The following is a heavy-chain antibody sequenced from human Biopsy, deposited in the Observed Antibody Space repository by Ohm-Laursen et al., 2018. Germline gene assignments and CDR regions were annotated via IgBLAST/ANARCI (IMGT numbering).Heavy chain of an antibody. V-gene: IGHV1-2*02. CDR3: ARERDP. CDR2: IDTINGGA. CDR1: GYTFTDYY. Sequence: SVKVSCKPSGYTFTDYYVHWVRQAPGHGLEWMGWIDTINGGARYAQKFQGRVTMTRDTSISTAYMELSRLTSDDTAVYYCARERDPWGQGTLVTDSS. J-gene: IGHJ5*02.